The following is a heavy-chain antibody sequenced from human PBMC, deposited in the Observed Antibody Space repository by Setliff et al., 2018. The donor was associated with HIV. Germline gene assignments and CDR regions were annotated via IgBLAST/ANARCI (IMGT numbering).Heavy chain of an antibody. Sequence: GSLRLSCAASGFTFSDYWMTWVRQAPGKGLEWVSSISSSSSYIYYADSVKGRFTISRDNAKNSLYLQMNSLRAEDTAVYYCARVVGYSGYDFGYMDVWGKGTTVTVSS. V-gene: IGHV3-21*01. CDR1: GFTFSDYW. CDR2: ISSSSSYI. CDR3: ARVVGYSGYDFGYMDV. D-gene: IGHD5-12*01. J-gene: IGHJ6*03.